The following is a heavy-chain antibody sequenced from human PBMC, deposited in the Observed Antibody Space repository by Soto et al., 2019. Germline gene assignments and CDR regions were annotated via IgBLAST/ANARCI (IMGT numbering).Heavy chain of an antibody. CDR3: ARSLSGYCSGGSCYYYYYMDV. J-gene: IGHJ6*03. CDR2: IYYSGNT. CDR1: GGSISSYY. Sequence: SETLSLTCTVSGGSISSYYWSWIRQPPGKGLEWIGYIYYSGNTNYNPSLKSRVTISVDTSKNQFSLKLSSVTAADTAVYYCARSLSGYCSGGSCYYYYYMDVWGKGTTVTVSS. V-gene: IGHV4-59*01. D-gene: IGHD2-15*01.